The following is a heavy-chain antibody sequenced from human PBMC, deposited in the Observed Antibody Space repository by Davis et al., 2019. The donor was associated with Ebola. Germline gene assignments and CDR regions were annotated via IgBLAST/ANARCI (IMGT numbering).Heavy chain of an antibody. CDR2: ISAYNGNT. V-gene: IGHV1-18*01. CDR3: ARDEQAYYDFWSGMYARGNAFDI. D-gene: IGHD3-3*01. Sequence: ASVKVSCKASGYTFTSYGISWVRQAPGQGLEWMGWISAYNGNTNYAQKLQGRVTMTTDTSTSTAYMELRSLRSDDTAVYYCARDEQAYYDFWSGMYARGNAFDIWGQGTMVTVSS. CDR1: GYTFTSYG. J-gene: IGHJ3*02.